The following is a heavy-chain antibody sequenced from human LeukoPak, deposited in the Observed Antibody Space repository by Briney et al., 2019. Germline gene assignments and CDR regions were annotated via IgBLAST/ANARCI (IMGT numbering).Heavy chain of an antibody. D-gene: IGHD1-26*01. V-gene: IGHV4-39*01. CDR3: ARHSAGASTFDI. CDR2: IYYSGST. J-gene: IGHJ3*02. CDR1: GGSISSSSYY. Sequence: SETLSLTCTVSGGSISSSSYYWGWIRQPPGTGLEWIGSIYYSGSTNYNPSLKSRVTISVDTSKNQYSLKLSSVTAADTAVYYCARHSAGASTFDIWGQGTMVTVSS.